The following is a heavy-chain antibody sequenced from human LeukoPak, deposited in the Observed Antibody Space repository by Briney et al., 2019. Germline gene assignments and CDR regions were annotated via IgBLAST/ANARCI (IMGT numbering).Heavy chain of an antibody. Sequence: SETLSLTCTVSGYSISNGYFWGWIRQPPGKGLEWIGNIYRTGTTFYNPSLQSRVSISVDTPKNTFSLKLRSVTAADTAVYYCARDGYNPVAFDIWGQGTVVTVSS. D-gene: IGHD5-24*01. J-gene: IGHJ3*02. CDR1: GYSISNGYF. V-gene: IGHV4-38-2*02. CDR3: ARDGYNPVAFDI. CDR2: IYRTGTT.